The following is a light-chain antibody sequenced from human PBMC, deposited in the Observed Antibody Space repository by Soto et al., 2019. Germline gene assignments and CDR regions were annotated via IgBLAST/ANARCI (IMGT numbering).Light chain of an antibody. V-gene: IGKV1-5*03. CDR2: KAS. Sequence: DIQMTQSPSTLSASVGDRVTITCRASQSISSWLAWYQQKPGKAPKLLIYKASSLESGVPSRFSGSGSGTEFTPTISSLQPDDFATYYCQQYNSYPTFGQGTKVDIK. CDR1: QSISSW. J-gene: IGKJ1*01. CDR3: QQYNSYPT.